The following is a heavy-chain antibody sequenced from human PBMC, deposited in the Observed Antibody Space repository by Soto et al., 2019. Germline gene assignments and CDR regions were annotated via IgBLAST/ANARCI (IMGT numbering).Heavy chain of an antibody. V-gene: IGHV4-39*01. CDR3: ARQTGYYDILTGRPGGYMDV. Sequence: SESLPLTCTVSGVSISSSSYYWGWIRQPPGKGLEWIGSIYYSGSTYYNPSLKSRVTISVDTSKNQFSLKLSSVTAADTAVYYCARQTGYYDILTGRPGGYMDVWGKGTTVTVSS. J-gene: IGHJ6*03. D-gene: IGHD3-9*01. CDR1: GVSISSSSYY. CDR2: IYYSGST.